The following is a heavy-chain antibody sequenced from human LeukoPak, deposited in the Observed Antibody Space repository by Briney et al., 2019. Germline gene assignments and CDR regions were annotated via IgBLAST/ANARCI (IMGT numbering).Heavy chain of an antibody. J-gene: IGHJ4*02. Sequence: SLRLSCAASGFTFDDYAMHWVRQAPGKGLEWVSGISWNSGSIGYADSVKGRFTISRDNAKNSLYLQMNSLRAEDTAVYYCARDLGGRSGSFDYWGQGTLVTVSS. CDR1: GFTFDDYA. V-gene: IGHV3-9*01. D-gene: IGHD3-10*01. CDR3: ARDLGGRSGSFDY. CDR2: ISWNSGSI.